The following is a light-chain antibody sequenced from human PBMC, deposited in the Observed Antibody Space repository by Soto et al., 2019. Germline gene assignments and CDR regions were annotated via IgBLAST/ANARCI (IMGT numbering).Light chain of an antibody. CDR3: GTWDSSRSAVV. Sequence: QSVLTQPPSVSAAPGQKVTISCSGSTSNIGSNYVSWYQHLPGTAPKLLIYDNNKRPSGIPDRFSGSRSATSATLGITGLQTGDEADYYCGTWDSSRSAVVFGGGTKVTVL. J-gene: IGLJ3*02. CDR1: TSNIGSNY. CDR2: DNN. V-gene: IGLV1-51*01.